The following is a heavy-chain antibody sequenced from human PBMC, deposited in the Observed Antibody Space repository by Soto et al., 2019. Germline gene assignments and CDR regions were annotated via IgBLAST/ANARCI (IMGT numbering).Heavy chain of an antibody. CDR3: ARGYGGKHPDS. CDR2: IYNSGNT. CDR1: GGSINSGGYY. J-gene: IGHJ4*02. Sequence: QVQLQESGPGLVEPSQTLSLTCTVSGGSINSGGYYWSWIRQHPGKGLEWIGYIYNSGNTYYNPSLKRRVTISIDTSKNQFSLKLRSVTAADTAVFYCARGYGGKHPDSWGQGTLVTVSS. D-gene: IGHD4-17*01. V-gene: IGHV4-31*03.